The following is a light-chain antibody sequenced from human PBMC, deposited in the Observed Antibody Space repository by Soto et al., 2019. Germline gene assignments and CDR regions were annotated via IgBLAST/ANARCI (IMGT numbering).Light chain of an antibody. J-gene: IGLJ1*01. CDR1: SSDVGGYNY. CDR2: DVS. CDR3: SSYTTSNTRQIV. V-gene: IGLV2-14*03. Sequence: QSVLTQPASVSGSPGQSITISCTGTSSDVGGYNYVSWYQHHPGKAPKLMIFDVSHRPSGVSNRFSGSRSGNTASLTISGLQPEDEADYYCSSYTTSNTRQIVFGTGTKLTVL.